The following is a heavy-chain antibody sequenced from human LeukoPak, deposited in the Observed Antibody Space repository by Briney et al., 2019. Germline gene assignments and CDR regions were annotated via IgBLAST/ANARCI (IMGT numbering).Heavy chain of an antibody. CDR1: GFTFSSYA. CDR3: ARGVGNWNYDS. J-gene: IGHJ5*01. CDR2: ISIDGNNK. Sequence: GGSLRLSCAASGFTFSSYAIHWARQAPGKGLEWVAVISIDGNNKFFADSVKGRFTISRDNSKNTVYLQMNSLRGEDTAIYYCARGVGNWNYDSWGQGSLVIVSS. V-gene: IGHV3-30-3*01. D-gene: IGHD1-7*01.